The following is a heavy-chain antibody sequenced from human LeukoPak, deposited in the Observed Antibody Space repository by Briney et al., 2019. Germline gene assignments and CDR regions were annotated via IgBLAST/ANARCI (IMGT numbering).Heavy chain of an antibody. D-gene: IGHD2-8*01. V-gene: IGHV3-23*01. CDR2: ISGSGGKA. CDR1: VFIFSSYS. CDR3: AKDRSCINDVCHGDFDY. Sequence: PGGSLRHSCGASVFIFSSYSMRSVRQAPGKGLEWVSTISGSGGKAYYQYSVKRCLTISRDNPNNQVYLQMHSLRADDTAVYYCAKDRSCINDVCHGDFDYWRQGTLVTVSS. J-gene: IGHJ4*02.